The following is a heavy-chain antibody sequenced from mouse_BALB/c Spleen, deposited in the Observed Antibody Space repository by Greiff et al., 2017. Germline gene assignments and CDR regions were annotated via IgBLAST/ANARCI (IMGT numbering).Heavy chain of an antibody. CDR1: GFTFSSYG. CDR3: ARHYYCGNRDWFAY. CDR2: ISSGGSYT. D-gene: IGHD1-1*01. V-gene: IGHV5-6*01. J-gene: IGHJ3*01. Sequence: EVQVVESGGDLVKPGGSLKLSCAASGFTFSSYGMSWVRQTPDKRLEWVATISSGGSYTYYPDSVKGRFTISRDNAKNTLYLQMSSLKSEDTAMYYCARHYYCGNRDWFAYWGQGTLVTVSA.